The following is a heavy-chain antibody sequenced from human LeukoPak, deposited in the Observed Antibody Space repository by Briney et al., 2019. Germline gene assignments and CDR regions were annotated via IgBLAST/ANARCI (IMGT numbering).Heavy chain of an antibody. D-gene: IGHD1-1*01. V-gene: IGHV4-59*08. J-gene: IGHJ4*02. CDR1: GESFSGYY. CDR3: ARYNWNDVRFDY. Sequence: MPSETLSLTCAVYGESFSGYYWSWIRQPPGKGLEWIGYIYYSGSTNYNPSLKSRVTISVDTSKNQFSLKLSSVTAADTAVYYCARYNWNDVRFDYWGQGTLVTVSS. CDR2: IYYSGST.